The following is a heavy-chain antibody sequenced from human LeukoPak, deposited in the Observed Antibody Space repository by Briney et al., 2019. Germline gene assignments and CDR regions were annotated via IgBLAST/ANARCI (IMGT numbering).Heavy chain of an antibody. CDR3: AKGSSTSSTTFDY. Sequence: GGSLRLSCAASGFTFSSYAMHWVRQAPGKGLEWVAVISYDGGNKYYADSVKGRFTISRDNSKNTLYLQMNSLRAEDTAVYYCAKGSSTSSTTFDYWGQGTLVTVSS. D-gene: IGHD2-2*01. CDR1: GFTFSSYA. CDR2: ISYDGGNK. V-gene: IGHV3-30-3*01. J-gene: IGHJ4*02.